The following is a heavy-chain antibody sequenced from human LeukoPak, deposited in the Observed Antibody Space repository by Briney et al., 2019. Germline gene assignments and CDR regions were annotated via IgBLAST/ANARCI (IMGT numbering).Heavy chain of an antibody. CDR3: ARRGSGGRSFDY. D-gene: IGHD3-10*01. CDR2: IYDSGST. V-gene: IGHV4-59*08. J-gene: IGHJ4*02. Sequence: SETLSLTCTVSGGSMSTYYWSWIRQPPGKGLEWIGYIYDSGSTNYNPSLKSRVTISVDTSRNHFSLNLSSVTAADTAVYYCARRGSGGRSFDYWGQGPWSPSPQ. CDR1: GGSMSTYY.